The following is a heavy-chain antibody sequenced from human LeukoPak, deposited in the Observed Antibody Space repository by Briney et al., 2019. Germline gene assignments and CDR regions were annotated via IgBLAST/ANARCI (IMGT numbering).Heavy chain of an antibody. CDR1: GFTFSDYL. D-gene: IGHD3-10*01. J-gene: IGHJ6*03. Sequence: GGSLRLSCAASGFTFSDYLMTWVRQAPGKGLEWVADIKEDGSEKYYVDSVRGRFTILRDNAKNSLYLQMNSLRAEDTAIYYCAKGPKPAAITMVRGVRSYYYYMDVWGKGTTVTISS. V-gene: IGHV3-7*03. CDR3: AKGPKPAAITMVRGVRSYYYYMDV. CDR2: IKEDGSEK.